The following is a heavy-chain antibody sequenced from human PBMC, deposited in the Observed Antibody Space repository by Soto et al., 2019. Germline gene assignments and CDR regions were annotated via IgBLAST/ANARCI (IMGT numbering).Heavy chain of an antibody. J-gene: IGHJ4*02. CDR1: GYTFTSYG. CDR3: ARVVGDYVWGSYRPYYFDY. Sequence: QVQLVQSGAEVKKPGASVKVSCKASGYTFTSYGISWVRQAPGQGLEWMGCISAYNGNTNYAQKFQGRVTMTTDTSTSTAYMELRSLRSDDTAVYYCARVVGDYVWGSYRPYYFDYWGQGTLVTVSS. V-gene: IGHV1-18*01. D-gene: IGHD3-16*02. CDR2: ISAYNGNT.